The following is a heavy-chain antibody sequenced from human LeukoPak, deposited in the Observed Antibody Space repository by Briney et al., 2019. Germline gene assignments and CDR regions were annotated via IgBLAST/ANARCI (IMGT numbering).Heavy chain of an antibody. V-gene: IGHV1-69*01. CDR2: IIPIFGTA. CDR3: ARTHSSPGRFDY. Sequence: GSSVKVSCKASGGTFSSYAISWVRQAPGQGLEWMGGIIPIFGTANYARKFQGRVTITADESTSTAYMELSSLRSEDTAVYYCARTHSSPGRFDYWGQGTLVTVSS. CDR1: GGTFSSYA. J-gene: IGHJ4*02.